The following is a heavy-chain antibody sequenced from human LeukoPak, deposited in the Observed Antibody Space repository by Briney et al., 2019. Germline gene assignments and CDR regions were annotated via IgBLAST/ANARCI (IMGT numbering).Heavy chain of an antibody. CDR2: IYTSGST. CDR1: GGSISSGSYY. D-gene: IGHD6-13*01. V-gene: IGHV4-61*02. J-gene: IGHJ5*02. Sequence: SETLSLTCTVSGGSISSGSYYWSWIRQPAGKGLEWIGRIYTSGSTNYNPSLKSRVTISVDTSKNQFSLKLSSVTAADTAVYYCARDPYTSSNSYRGRANNWFDPWGQGTLVTVSS. CDR3: ARDPYTSSNSYRGRANNWFDP.